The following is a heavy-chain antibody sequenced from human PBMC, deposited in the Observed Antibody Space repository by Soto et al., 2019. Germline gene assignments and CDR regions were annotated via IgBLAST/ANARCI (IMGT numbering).Heavy chain of an antibody. D-gene: IGHD3-22*01. V-gene: IGHV1-3*01. CDR2: INAGNGNT. J-gene: IGHJ4*01. CDR1: GYTFAIYA. Sequence: ASVKVSCKASGYTFAIYAMHSVRQAPGQRLEWMGWINAGNGNTKYSQKSQGRVTITRDTSASTAYMELSSLRSEDTAVYYCAKIRVSSVYYYVFDDWGQKPRSPPPQ. CDR3: AKIRVSSVYYYVFDD.